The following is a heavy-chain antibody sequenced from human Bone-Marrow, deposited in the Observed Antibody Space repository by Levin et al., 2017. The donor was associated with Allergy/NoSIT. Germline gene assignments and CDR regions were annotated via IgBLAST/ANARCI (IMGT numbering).Heavy chain of an antibody. J-gene: IGHJ4*02. CDR2: VYHSGNT. CDR1: GFPINSGYF. Sequence: ESLKISCAVSGFPINSGYFWGWIRQPPGKGLDWIGSVYHSGNTYHSPSFKSRVTFSIDASKNHFSLPLSSLTAADTAIYYCVKGSHFGSADYYEYFDYWGQGALVTVSS. V-gene: IGHV4-38-2*01. CDR3: VKGSHFGSADYYEYFDY. D-gene: IGHD3-3*01.